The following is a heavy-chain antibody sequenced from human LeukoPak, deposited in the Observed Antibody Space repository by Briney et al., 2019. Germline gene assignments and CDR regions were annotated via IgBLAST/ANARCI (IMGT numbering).Heavy chain of an antibody. CDR1: GFTFSSYS. V-gene: IGHV3-48*04. CDR2: ISGSSTTI. Sequence: PGGSLRLSCAASGFTFSSYSMNWVRQAPGKGLEWVSYISGSSTTIYYVDSVKGRFTISRDNAKNSLYLQMNSLRAEDSAVYYCAREIYYDTSGYYGSVYWGQGTLVTVSS. D-gene: IGHD3-22*01. CDR3: AREIYYDTSGYYGSVY. J-gene: IGHJ4*02.